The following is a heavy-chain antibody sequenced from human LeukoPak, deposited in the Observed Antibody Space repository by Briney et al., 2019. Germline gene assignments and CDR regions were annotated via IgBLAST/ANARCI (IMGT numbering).Heavy chain of an antibody. Sequence: SETLSLTCTVSGGSISSYYWSWIRQPPGKGLEWIGYIYYSGSTNYNPSLKSRVTISVDTSKNQFSLTLSSVTAADTAVYYCARNYYYYYMDVWGKGTTVIVSS. V-gene: IGHV4-59*12. CDR2: IYYSGST. CDR3: ARNYYYYYMDV. CDR1: GGSISSYY. J-gene: IGHJ6*03.